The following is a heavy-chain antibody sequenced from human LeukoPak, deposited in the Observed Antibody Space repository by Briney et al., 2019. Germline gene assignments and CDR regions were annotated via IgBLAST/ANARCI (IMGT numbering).Heavy chain of an antibody. D-gene: IGHD3-10*01. CDR1: GFSFRSFE. CDR2: ISGSGGST. V-gene: IGHV3-23*01. CDR3: AKHPSGSYYLDY. J-gene: IGHJ4*02. Sequence: GGSLRLSCVASGFSFRSFEMNWVRQAPGKGLEWVSAISGSGGSTYYADSVKGRFTISRDNSKNTLYLQMNSLRAEDTAVYYCAKHPSGSYYLDYWGQGTLVTVSS.